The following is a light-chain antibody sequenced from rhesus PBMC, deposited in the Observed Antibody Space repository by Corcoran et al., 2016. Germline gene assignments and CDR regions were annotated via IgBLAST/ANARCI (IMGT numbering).Light chain of an antibody. J-gene: IGKJ2*01. CDR2: RAS. CDR3: QQGYSYPYS. CDR1: QSLSNY. Sequence: DIQMTQSPSSLSASVGDRVTITCQASQSLSNYLNWYQQKPGKIPKLLIYRASSLQSGIPSRFSGSGSGTGFTLTISSLQPEGFATYYCQQGYSYPYSFGQGTKVEI. V-gene: IGKV1S9*01.